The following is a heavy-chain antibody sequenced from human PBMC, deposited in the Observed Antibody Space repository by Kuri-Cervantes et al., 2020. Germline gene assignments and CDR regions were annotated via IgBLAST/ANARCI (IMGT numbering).Heavy chain of an antibody. Sequence: GGSLRLSCAASGFTFSSYWMSWVRQAPGKGLEWVANIKQDGSEKYYVDSVRGRFTISRDNAKNSLYLQLNSLRAEDTALYYCTRGMGDTAIPGSWGQGTLVTVSS. CDR1: GFTFSSYW. CDR2: IKQDGSEK. D-gene: IGHD5-18*01. CDR3: TRGMGDTAIPGS. J-gene: IGHJ5*02. V-gene: IGHV3-7*01.